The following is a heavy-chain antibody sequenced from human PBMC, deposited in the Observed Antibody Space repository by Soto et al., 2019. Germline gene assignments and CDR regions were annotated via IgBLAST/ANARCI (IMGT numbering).Heavy chain of an antibody. CDR1: GFTFSSYA. CDR2: ISYDGSNK. D-gene: IGHD2-2*01. Sequence: GGSLRLSCAASGFTFSSYAMHWVRQAPGKGLEWVAVISYDGSNKYYADSVKGRFTISRDNSKNTLYLQMNSLRAEDTAVYYCARDVVPAAKAYYYYYYGMDVWGQGTTVTVSS. J-gene: IGHJ6*02. CDR3: ARDVVPAAKAYYYYYYGMDV. V-gene: IGHV3-30-3*01.